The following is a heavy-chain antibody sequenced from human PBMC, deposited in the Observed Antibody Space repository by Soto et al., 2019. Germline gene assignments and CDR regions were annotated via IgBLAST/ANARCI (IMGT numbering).Heavy chain of an antibody. D-gene: IGHD6-19*01. CDR1: GFTFSSYE. CDR3: ARERRFHIPIAVACVKGYDY. V-gene: IGHV3-48*03. Sequence: EVQLVESGGGLVQPGGSLRLSCAASGFTFSSYEMNWVRQAPGKGLEWVSYISSSGSTIYYADSVKGRFTISRDNAKNSLYLQMNSLRAEDTALYYCARERRFHIPIAVACVKGYDYWGQGTLVTVSS. J-gene: IGHJ4*02. CDR2: ISSSGSTI.